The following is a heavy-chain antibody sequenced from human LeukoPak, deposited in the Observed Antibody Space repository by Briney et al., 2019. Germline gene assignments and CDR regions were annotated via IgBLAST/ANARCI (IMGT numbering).Heavy chain of an antibody. CDR1: GYTFTSYG. J-gene: IGHJ4*02. CDR3: ARGEAVLYYFDY. CDR2: ISAYNGNT. Sequence: ASVKVSCKASGYTFTSYGISWVRQAPGQGLEWMGWISAYNGNTNYAQKFQGRVTITADKSTSTAYMELSSLRSEDTAVYYCARGEAVLYYFDYWGQGTLVTVSS. D-gene: IGHD6-19*01. V-gene: IGHV1-18*01.